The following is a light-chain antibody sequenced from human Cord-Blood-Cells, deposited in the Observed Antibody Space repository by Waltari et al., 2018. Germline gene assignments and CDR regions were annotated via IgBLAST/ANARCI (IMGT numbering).Light chain of an antibody. Sequence: DIVLTQSPATLSFSPGERATLSCRASQSVSSYLDWYQQKPGQAPRLLIYDASKRATGIPDRFSGSGSGTDFTLTISSLEPEDFAVYYCQQRSNWPPTFGPGTKVDIK. CDR1: QSVSSY. J-gene: IGKJ3*01. CDR2: DAS. V-gene: IGKV3-11*01. CDR3: QQRSNWPPT.